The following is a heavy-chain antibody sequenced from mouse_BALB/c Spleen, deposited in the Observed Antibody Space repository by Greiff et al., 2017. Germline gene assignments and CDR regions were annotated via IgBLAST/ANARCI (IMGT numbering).Heavy chain of an antibody. V-gene: IGHV2-2*02. CDR1: GFSLTSYG. J-gene: IGHJ3*01. CDR2: IWSGGST. CDR3: ATYGNYEEFAY. Sequence: VQLQQSGPGLVQPSQSLSITCTVSGFSLTSYGVHWVRQSPGKGLEWLGVIWSGGSTDDNAAFISRLSISKDNSKSQVFFKMNSLQANDTAIYYCATYGNYEEFAYWGQGTLVTVSA. D-gene: IGHD2-1*01.